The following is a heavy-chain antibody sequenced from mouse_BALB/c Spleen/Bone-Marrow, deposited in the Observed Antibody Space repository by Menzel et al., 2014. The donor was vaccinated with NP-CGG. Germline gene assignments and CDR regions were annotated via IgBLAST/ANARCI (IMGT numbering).Heavy chain of an antibody. J-gene: IGHJ2*01. CDR2: TDPANGNT. D-gene: IGHD1-1*01. V-gene: IGHV14-3*02. Sequence: VQLQQPGAELVKPGASVKLSCTASGFNIKDTYMHWVKQRPEQGLEWIGRTDPANGNTKYDPKFQGKATITADTSSNTAYLQLSSLTSEDTAVYYCASYYYGHYFDYWGQGTTLTVSS. CDR1: GFNIKDTY. CDR3: ASYYYGHYFDY.